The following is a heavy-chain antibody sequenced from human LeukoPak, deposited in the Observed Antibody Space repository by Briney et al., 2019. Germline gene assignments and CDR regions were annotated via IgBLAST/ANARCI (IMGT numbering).Heavy chain of an antibody. Sequence: GGSPRLSCAASGFTSSSYAMSWVRQAPGKGLAWGSGTSGSGRRTQSAGCVKGRFTISRENSKNMLSVQMNSVSAEDTALYYCAKALDGYNGMDVWGQGNTVIVSS. CDR3: AKALDGYNGMDV. J-gene: IGHJ6*02. CDR2: TSGSGRRT. CDR1: GFTSSSYA. D-gene: IGHD3-16*02. V-gene: IGHV3-23*01.